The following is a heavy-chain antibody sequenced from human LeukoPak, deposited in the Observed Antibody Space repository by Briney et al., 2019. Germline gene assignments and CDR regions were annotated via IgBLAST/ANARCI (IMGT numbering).Heavy chain of an antibody. J-gene: IGHJ4*02. CDR1: GGTFSSYA. V-gene: IGHV1-69*06. CDR2: IIPIFGTA. D-gene: IGHD3-22*01. Sequence: SVKVSCKASGGTFSSYAISWVRQAPGQGLEWMGGIIPIFGTANYAQKFQGRVTITADKSTSTAYMELSSLRSENTAVYYRARGYDSSGYYFGYWGQGTMVTVSS. CDR3: ARGYDSSGYYFGY.